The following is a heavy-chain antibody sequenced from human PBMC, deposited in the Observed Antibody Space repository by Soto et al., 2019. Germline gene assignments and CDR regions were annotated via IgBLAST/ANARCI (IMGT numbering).Heavy chain of an antibody. D-gene: IGHD5-12*01. CDR3: VRVAIDSGSLLFDY. CDR1: GFTFSRHW. CDR2: INDDGSST. V-gene: IGHV3-74*01. Sequence: GGSLRLSCAASGFTFSRHWMHWVRQVPGKGLVWVSRINDDGSSTNYADSVKGRFTISRDNAKNMLYLQMNSLRAEDTAVYYCVRVAIDSGSLLFDYWGQGILVTVSS. J-gene: IGHJ4*02.